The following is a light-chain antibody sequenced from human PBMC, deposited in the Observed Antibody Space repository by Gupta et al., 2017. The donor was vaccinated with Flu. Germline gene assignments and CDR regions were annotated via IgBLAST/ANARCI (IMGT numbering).Light chain of an antibody. CDR1: ALPKQY. CDR3: QSADSSGTYVE. Sequence: GDALPKQYAYWYQQKPGQAPVLVIYKDSERPSGIPERFSGSSSGTTVTLTISGVQAEDEADYYCQSADSSGTYVEFGGGTKLTVL. CDR2: KDS. J-gene: IGLJ2*01. V-gene: IGLV3-25*03.